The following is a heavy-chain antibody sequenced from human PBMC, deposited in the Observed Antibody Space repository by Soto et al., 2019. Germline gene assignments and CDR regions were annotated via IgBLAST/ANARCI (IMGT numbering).Heavy chain of an antibody. V-gene: IGHV3-66*01. Sequence: EVQLVESGGGLVQPGGSLRLSCAASGFTVSSNYMSWVRQAPGKGLEWVSVIYSGGRTHYEDSVKGRFTISRDNSKNTLYLQMSSLRAEDTAMYYWARGLREGNIPAAAGWFDPWGQGTRVTVSS. CDR1: GFTVSSNY. CDR3: ARGLREGNIPAAAGWFDP. CDR2: IYSGGRT. D-gene: IGHD6-13*01. J-gene: IGHJ5*02.